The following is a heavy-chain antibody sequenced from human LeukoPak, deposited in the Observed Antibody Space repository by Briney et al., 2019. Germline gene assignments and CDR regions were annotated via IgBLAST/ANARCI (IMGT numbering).Heavy chain of an antibody. Sequence: PGGSLRLSCAASGFTFSSYGMHWVRQAPGKGLEWVAFIRYDGSNKYYADSVKGRFTISRDNSKNTLYLQMNSLRTEDTAVYFCAKDLYPSATMPFDNCGQGTLVTVSS. D-gene: IGHD2-2*01. CDR2: IRYDGSNK. CDR3: AKDLYPSATMPFDN. J-gene: IGHJ4*02. CDR1: GFTFSSYG. V-gene: IGHV3-30*02.